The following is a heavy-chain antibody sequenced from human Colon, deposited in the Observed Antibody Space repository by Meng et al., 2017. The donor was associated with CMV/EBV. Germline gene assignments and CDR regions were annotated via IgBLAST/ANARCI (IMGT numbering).Heavy chain of an antibody. J-gene: IGHJ4*02. CDR3: TTRIRTTSDF. CDR2: IRFTADGGPT. D-gene: IGHD1-14*01. CDR1: GFTFNMHA. Sequence: GGSLRLSCEASGFTFNMHAMNWVRQAPGKGLEWVGRIRFTADGGPTDYIAPVKGRFIISRDDSKNMVFLQMNSLKSDDTAVYYCTTRIRTTSDFWGQGTLVTVSS. V-gene: IGHV3-15*01.